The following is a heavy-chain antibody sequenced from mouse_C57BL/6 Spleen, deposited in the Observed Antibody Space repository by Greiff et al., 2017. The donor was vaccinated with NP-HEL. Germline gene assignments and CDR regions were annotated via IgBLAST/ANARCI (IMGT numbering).Heavy chain of an antibody. CDR2: IWTGGGT. D-gene: IGHD2-4*01. J-gene: IGHJ4*01. V-gene: IGHV2-9-1*01. CDR1: GFSLTSYA. Sequence: VKLVESGPGLVAPSQSLSITCTVSGFSLTSYAISWVRQPPGKGLEWLGVIWTGGGTNYNSALKSRLSISKDNSKSQVFLKMNSLQTDDTARYYRARIFYDYDGDYAMDYWGQGTSVTVSS. CDR3: ARIFYDYDGDYAMDY.